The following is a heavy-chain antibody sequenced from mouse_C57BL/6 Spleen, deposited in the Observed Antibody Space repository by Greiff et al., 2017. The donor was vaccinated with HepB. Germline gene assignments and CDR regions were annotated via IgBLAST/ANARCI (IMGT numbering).Heavy chain of an antibody. CDR3: ARMGYEENYYAMDY. CDR1: GYTFTDYN. J-gene: IGHJ4*01. Sequence: EVQLQQSGPELVKPGASVKMSCKASGYTFTDYNMHWVKQSHGKSLEWIGYINPNNGGTSYNQKFKGKATLTVNKSSSTAYMELRSLTSEDSAVYYCARMGYEENYYAMDYWGQGTSVPVSS. CDR2: INPNNGGT. D-gene: IGHD2-2*01. V-gene: IGHV1-22*01.